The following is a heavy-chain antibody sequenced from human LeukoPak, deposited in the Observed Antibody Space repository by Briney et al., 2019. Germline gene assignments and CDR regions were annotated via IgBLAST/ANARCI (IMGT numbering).Heavy chain of an antibody. CDR3: VGDTSGFYFDY. D-gene: IGHD3-22*01. J-gene: IGHJ4*02. V-gene: IGHV3-48*03. CDR1: GFTFSSYE. Sequence: GGSLRLSCAASGFTFSSYEMNWVRQAPGKGLEWVSYISRSGYTIYYADSVKGRFTISRDNTKNSLYLQMNSLRAEDTAVYYCVGDTSGFYFDYWGQGTLVTVSS. CDR2: ISRSGYTI.